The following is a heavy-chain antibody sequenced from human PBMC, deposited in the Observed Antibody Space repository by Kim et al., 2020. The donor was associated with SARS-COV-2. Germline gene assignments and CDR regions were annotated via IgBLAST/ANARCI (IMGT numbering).Heavy chain of an antibody. CDR1: GGSISDSNYY. D-gene: IGHD5-12*01. Sequence: SETLSLTCTVSGGSISDSNYYWGWIRQPPGKGLEYIGNIYHSGSTYFNPSLKSRLTMSVDTSKNQFSLKLTSLSAADTAVYYCARLFGGYSDYFDFWGQGALVAVSS. CDR2: IYHSGST. V-gene: IGHV4-39*07. CDR3: ARLFGGYSDYFDF. J-gene: IGHJ4*02.